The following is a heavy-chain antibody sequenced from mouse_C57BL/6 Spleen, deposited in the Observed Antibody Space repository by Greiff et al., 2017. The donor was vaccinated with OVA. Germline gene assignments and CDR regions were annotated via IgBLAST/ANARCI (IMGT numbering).Heavy chain of an antibody. V-gene: IGHV1-39*01. D-gene: IGHD1-1*01. CDR1: GYSFTDYN. CDR3: VFYGSSYGLDY. J-gene: IGHJ2*01. CDR2: INPNYGTT. Sequence: EVKLVESGPELVKPGASVKISCKASGYSFTDYNMNWVKQSNGKSLEWIGVINPNYGTTSYNQKFKGKATLTVDQSSSTAYMQLNSLTSEDSAVYYCVFYGSSYGLDYWGQGTTLTVSS.